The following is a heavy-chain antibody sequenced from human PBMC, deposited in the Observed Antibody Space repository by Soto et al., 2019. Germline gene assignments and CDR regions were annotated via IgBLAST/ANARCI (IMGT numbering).Heavy chain of an antibody. Sequence: SETLSLTCAVYGGSFSGYYWSWIRQPPGKGLEWIGEINHSGSTNYNPSLKSRVTISVDTSKNQFSLKLSSVTAADTAVYYCESVLQDSSYTTMDVWCKGATLTVSS. CDR3: ESVLQDSSYTTMDV. J-gene: IGHJ6*03. CDR2: INHSGST. D-gene: IGHD2-21*01. CDR1: GGSFSGYY. V-gene: IGHV4-34*01.